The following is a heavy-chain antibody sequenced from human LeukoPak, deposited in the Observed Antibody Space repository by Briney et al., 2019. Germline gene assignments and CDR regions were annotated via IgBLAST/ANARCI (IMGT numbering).Heavy chain of an antibody. CDR2: IKQDGSQK. J-gene: IGHJ4*02. CDR3: ARIGYSSSSLDY. D-gene: IGHD6-6*01. CDR1: GFTFNNYW. Sequence: GGSLRLSCAASGFTFNNYWMSWVRQAPGKGLEWVANIKQDGSQKYYVDSVKGRFTISRDNAKNSVYLQMSSLRAEDTAVYYCARIGYSSSSLDYWGQGTLVTVSS. V-gene: IGHV3-7*01.